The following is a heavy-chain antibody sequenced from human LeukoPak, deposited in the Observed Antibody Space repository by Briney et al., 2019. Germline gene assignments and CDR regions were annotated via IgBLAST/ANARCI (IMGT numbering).Heavy chain of an antibody. Sequence: PGGSLRLSCAASGFTFSSYSMNWVRQAPGKGLEWVSSISSSSSYIYYADSVKGRFTISRDNAKNSLYLQMNSLRAEDTAVYYCARGGVVVPAAIQVSDYWGQGTLVTVSS. CDR1: GFTFSSYS. J-gene: IGHJ4*02. D-gene: IGHD2-2*02. CDR2: ISSSSSYI. CDR3: ARGGVVVPAAIQVSDY. V-gene: IGHV3-21*01.